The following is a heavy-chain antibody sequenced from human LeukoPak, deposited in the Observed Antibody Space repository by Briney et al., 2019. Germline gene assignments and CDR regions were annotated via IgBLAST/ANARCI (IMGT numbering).Heavy chain of an antibody. Sequence: GGSLRLSCAASGFTFSSYAMHWVRQAPGKGLEWVAVISYDGSNKYYADSVKGRFTISRDNSKNTLYLQMNSLRAGDTAVYYCAKDRVDTAMVWGQGTLVTVSS. D-gene: IGHD5-18*01. CDR3: AKDRVDTAMV. CDR1: GFTFSSYA. V-gene: IGHV3-30*04. CDR2: ISYDGSNK. J-gene: IGHJ4*02.